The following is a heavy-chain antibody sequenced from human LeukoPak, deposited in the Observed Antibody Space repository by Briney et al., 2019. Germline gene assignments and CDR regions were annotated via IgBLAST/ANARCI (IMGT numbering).Heavy chain of an antibody. Sequence: GASVKVSCKASGGTFSSYAISWVRQAPGQGLEWMGGIIPIFGTANYAQKFQGRVTITADESTSTAYMELSSLRSEDTAVYYCARDTNGYMDVWGKGTTVTISS. CDR1: GGTFSSYA. V-gene: IGHV1-69*13. D-gene: IGHD2-8*01. CDR2: IIPIFGTA. J-gene: IGHJ6*03. CDR3: ARDTNGYMDV.